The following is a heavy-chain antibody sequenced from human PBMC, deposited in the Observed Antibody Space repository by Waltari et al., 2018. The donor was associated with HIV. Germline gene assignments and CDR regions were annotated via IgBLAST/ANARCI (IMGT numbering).Heavy chain of an antibody. D-gene: IGHD6-19*01. CDR1: GFILSRYG. CDR3: VKDLSGGWSLDY. CDR2: IQYDERNK. J-gene: IGHJ4*02. V-gene: IGHV3-30*02. Sequence: QVQLVESGGGVVQPGGSLRLSCAASGFILSRYGMHWVRQVPGKGLEWVALIQYDERNKYYADSVKGRFTISRDSSTNVLFLQMNSLRVEDTALYYCVKDLSGGWSLDYWGQGTLVTVS.